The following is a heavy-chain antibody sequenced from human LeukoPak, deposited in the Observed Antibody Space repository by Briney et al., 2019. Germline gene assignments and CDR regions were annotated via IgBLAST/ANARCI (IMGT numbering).Heavy chain of an antibody. CDR2: IYTSGST. Sequence: PSQTLSLACTVSGGSISSGSYYWSWIRQPAGKGLEWIGRIYTSGSTNYNPSLKSRVTISVDTSKSQFSLKLSSVTAADTAVYYCAKGSRGFWSGYYDYWGQGTLVTVSS. J-gene: IGHJ4*02. CDR1: GGSISSGSYY. V-gene: IGHV4-61*02. D-gene: IGHD3-3*01. CDR3: AKGSRGFWSGYYDY.